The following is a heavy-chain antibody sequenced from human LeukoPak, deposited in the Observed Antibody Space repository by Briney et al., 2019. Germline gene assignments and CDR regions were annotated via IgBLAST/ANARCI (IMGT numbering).Heavy chain of an antibody. D-gene: IGHD1-26*01. Sequence: EASVKVSCKASGGTFSSYAISWVRQAPGQGLEWMGGIIPIFGTANYAQKFQGRVTITTDESTSTAYMELSSPRTEDAAVYYCARDLSPRWEPQAGHGYWGQGTLVTVSS. V-gene: IGHV1-69*05. CDR2: IIPIFGTA. CDR1: GGTFSSYA. CDR3: ARDLSPRWEPQAGHGY. J-gene: IGHJ4*02.